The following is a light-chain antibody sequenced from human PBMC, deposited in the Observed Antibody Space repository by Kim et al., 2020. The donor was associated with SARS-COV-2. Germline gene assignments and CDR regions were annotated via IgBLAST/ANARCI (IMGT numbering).Light chain of an antibody. CDR2: DAS. V-gene: IGKV1-5*01. CDR1: QSINTW. Sequence: DIQVTQSPSTLSAFVGDTVTITCRASQSINTWLDWYQQKPGKAPKLLIYDASSLKSGVPSRFSGSGSVTDFTLTISSLQPDDYATYYCQQYKSYPYTFGQGTKLEI. J-gene: IGKJ2*01. CDR3: QQYKSYPYT.